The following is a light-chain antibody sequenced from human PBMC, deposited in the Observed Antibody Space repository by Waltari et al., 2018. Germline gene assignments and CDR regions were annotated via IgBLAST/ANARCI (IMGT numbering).Light chain of an antibody. CDR3: QQRSKWFT. Sequence: EVVSTQSPATLALSPGDRATLSCRASQSVSSYLAWYQQKPGQAPRLLIYDASKRATGIPARFTGSGSGTHFTLTISSLEPEDFAVYYGQQRSKWFTFGGGTKVEIK. CDR1: QSVSSY. V-gene: IGKV3-11*01. CDR2: DAS. J-gene: IGKJ4*01.